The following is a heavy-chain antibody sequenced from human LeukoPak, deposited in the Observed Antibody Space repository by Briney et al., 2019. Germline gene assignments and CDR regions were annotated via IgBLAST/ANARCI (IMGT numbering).Heavy chain of an antibody. CDR1: GYSFTSFW. D-gene: IGHD1-26*01. CDR3: ARQATRAVINDAFDI. V-gene: IGHV5-51*01. J-gene: IGHJ3*02. Sequence: GESLKISCKGSGYSFTSFWIGWVRQMPGKGLEWMGIIYPGDSDTRYSPSFQGQVTISADKSISTAYLQWSSLKASDTAMYYCARQATRAVINDAFDIWGQGTMVTVSS. CDR2: IYPGDSDT.